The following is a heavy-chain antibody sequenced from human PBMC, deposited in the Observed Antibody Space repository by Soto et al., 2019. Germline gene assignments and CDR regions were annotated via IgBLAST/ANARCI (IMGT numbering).Heavy chain of an antibody. Sequence: KPSETLSLTCAVYGGSFSGYYWSRIRQPPGKGLEWIGEINHSGSTNYNPSLKSRVTISVDTSKNQFSLKLSSVTAADTAVYYCARSGSSSWRFHYFDYWGQGTLVTVS. J-gene: IGHJ4*02. CDR3: ARSGSSSWRFHYFDY. CDR1: GGSFSGYY. CDR2: INHSGST. D-gene: IGHD6-13*01. V-gene: IGHV4-34*01.